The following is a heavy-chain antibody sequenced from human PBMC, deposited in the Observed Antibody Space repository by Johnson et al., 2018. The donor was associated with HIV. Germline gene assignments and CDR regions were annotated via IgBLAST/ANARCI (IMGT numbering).Heavy chain of an antibody. J-gene: IGHJ3*02. V-gene: IGHV3-52*01. CDR3: ARASHSSGWYGRLGDAFDI. CDR1: GFTFSSSW. Sequence: MQLVESGGDLVKPGGSLRLSCAASGFTFSSSWMHWVCQAPEKGLEWVADIKCDGSEKYYVDSVKGRFTISRDNSKNTLYLQMNRLRSDDTAVYYCARASHSSGWYGRLGDAFDIWGQGTMVTVSS. CDR2: IKCDGSEK. D-gene: IGHD6-19*01.